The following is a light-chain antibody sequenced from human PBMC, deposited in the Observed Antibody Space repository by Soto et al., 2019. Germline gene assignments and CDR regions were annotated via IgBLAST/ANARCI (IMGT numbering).Light chain of an antibody. J-gene: IGKJ3*01. CDR1: QSVSSN. CDR2: GAS. CDR3: QQYNNWPVFT. Sequence: EIVMTQSPATLSVSPGERATLSCRASQSVSSNLAWYQQKPGQAPRLLIYGASTRATGIPARFSGSGSGTELTLTISSLQSEDFAVYYCQQYNNWPVFTFGPGTKVDIK. V-gene: IGKV3-15*01.